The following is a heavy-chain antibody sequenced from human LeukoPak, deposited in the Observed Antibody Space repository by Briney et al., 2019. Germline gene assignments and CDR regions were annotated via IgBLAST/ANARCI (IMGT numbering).Heavy chain of an antibody. J-gene: IGHJ4*02. V-gene: IGHV1-46*01. Sequence: ASVKVSCKASGYTFTSYYMHWVRQAPGQGLEWMGIINFSGGTTSYPQKFQGRVTMTRDTSTSTVYMELSSLRSEDTAVYYCARDLRVTGAWGQGTLVTVSS. CDR2: INFSGGTT. CDR1: GYTFTSYY. CDR3: ARDLRVTGA.